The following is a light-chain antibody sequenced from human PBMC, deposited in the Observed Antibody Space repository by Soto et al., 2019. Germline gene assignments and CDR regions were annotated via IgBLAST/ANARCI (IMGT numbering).Light chain of an antibody. CDR3: HQYDSWT. V-gene: IGKV3-20*01. CDR1: QSFNSIY. Sequence: EIVLTQSPGTLSLSPGERATLSCRASQSFNSIYLAWYQQKPGQAPRLLIYGASSRATGIPDRFGGSGSGTDFTLTISRLEPEDFAVDYCHQYDSWTFGQGTKVDIK. CDR2: GAS. J-gene: IGKJ1*01.